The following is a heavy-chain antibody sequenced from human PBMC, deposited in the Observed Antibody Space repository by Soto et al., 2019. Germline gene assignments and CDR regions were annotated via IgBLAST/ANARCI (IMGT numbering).Heavy chain of an antibody. J-gene: IGHJ6*02. Sequence: QMQLQESGAGLVKPSGTLSLTCGVSGDTFSGGNWWSWVRQPPGKGLEWIGEIYYSGSTNLNPSLTSRGTISTDKSKHQFPLNLTSVTAADTAVYCCARVKRPYDCIWYGGMAVWGQGTTVTVSS. V-gene: IGHV4-4*01. CDR3: ARVKRPYDCIWYGGMAV. CDR2: IYYSGST. D-gene: IGHD6-13*01. CDR1: GDTFSGGNW.